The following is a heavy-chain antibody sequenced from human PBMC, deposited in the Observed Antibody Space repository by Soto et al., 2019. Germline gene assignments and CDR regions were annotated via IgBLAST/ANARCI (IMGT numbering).Heavy chain of an antibody. J-gene: IGHJ2*01. CDR3: ARQAVATTRVRRDWNWYFDL. D-gene: IGHD5-12*01. Sequence: PWEPLSLTCTVSGGSISSSSYYWGWIRQPPGKGLEWIGSIYYSGSTYSNPSLKSRVTISVDTSKNQFCLKLSSVTAADTAVYYCARQAVATTRVRRDWNWYFDLWGRGTMVTVSS. CDR1: GGSISSSSYY. CDR2: IYYSGST. V-gene: IGHV4-39*01.